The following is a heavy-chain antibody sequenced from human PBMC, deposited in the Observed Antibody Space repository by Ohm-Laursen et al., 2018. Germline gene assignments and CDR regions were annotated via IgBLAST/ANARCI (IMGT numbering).Heavy chain of an antibody. V-gene: IGHV4-59*01. CDR2: IYKSGST. D-gene: IGHD5-24*01. CDR1: GGSISSYY. Sequence: SETLSLTWSVSGGSISSYYWSWTRQSPGKGLEWIGYIYKSGSTNYNPSLKSRVTISKDTSKNQFSLKLTSVTAADTAVYYCARVSRRDGYNPLDYWGQGTLVTVSS. CDR3: ARVSRRDGYNPLDY. J-gene: IGHJ4*02.